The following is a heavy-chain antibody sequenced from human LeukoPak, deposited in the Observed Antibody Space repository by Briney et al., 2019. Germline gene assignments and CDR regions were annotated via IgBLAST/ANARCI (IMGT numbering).Heavy chain of an antibody. Sequence: ASVKVSCKASGYTFTGHYMHWARQAPGQGLEWMGWISPNSGATKYAQKFQDRVTMTRDTSINTAYMELSRLRSDDTAVYYCARVRYRLAETYIDYWGQGTLVTVSS. CDR1: GYTFTGHY. CDR3: ARVRYRLAETYIDY. J-gene: IGHJ4*02. D-gene: IGHD3-16*01. CDR2: ISPNSGAT. V-gene: IGHV1-2*02.